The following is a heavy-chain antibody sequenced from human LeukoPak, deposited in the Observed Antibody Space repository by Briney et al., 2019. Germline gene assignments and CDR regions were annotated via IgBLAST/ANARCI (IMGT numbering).Heavy chain of an antibody. CDR1: GFTFSDYY. CDR2: ISSSGSTK. D-gene: IGHD3-10*01. Sequence: GGSLRLSCAASGFTFSDYYMSWIRQAPGKGLEWVSYISSSGSTKYYADSVEGRFTISRDNAKNSLYLQMNSLRAEDTAVYYCAASYGSGSYDNNFDYWGQGTLVTVSS. J-gene: IGHJ4*02. CDR3: AASYGSGSYDNNFDY. V-gene: IGHV3-11*04.